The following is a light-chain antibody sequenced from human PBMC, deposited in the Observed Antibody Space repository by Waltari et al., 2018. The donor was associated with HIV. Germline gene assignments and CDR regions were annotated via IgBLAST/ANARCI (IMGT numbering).Light chain of an antibody. Sequence: IPMTQPPSSLSASAADRLPITSRASQSISSYLIWYQQKPGIAPKLLIYAASSLQSGVPSRFSGSGSGTDFTLTISSLQPEDFAIYYCQQSYSSWTFGQGTKVEIK. CDR2: AAS. CDR1: QSISSY. V-gene: IGKV1-39*01. CDR3: QQSYSSWT. J-gene: IGKJ1*01.